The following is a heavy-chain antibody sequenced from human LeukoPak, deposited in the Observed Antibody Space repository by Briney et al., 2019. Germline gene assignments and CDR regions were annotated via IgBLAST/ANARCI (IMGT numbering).Heavy chain of an antibody. Sequence: ASVKVSRKASGYTFTSYGISWVRQAPGQGLEWMGWISAYNGNTNYAQKLQGRVTMTTDTSTSTAYMELRSLRSDDTAVYYCARTHSRIAVAGTGGWGQGTLVTVSS. CDR1: GYTFTSYG. J-gene: IGHJ4*02. CDR3: ARTHSRIAVAGTGG. V-gene: IGHV1-18*01. D-gene: IGHD6-19*01. CDR2: ISAYNGNT.